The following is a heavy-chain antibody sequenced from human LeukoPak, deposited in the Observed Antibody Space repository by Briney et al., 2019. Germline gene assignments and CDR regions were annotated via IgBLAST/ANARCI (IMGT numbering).Heavy chain of an antibody. CDR3: AKGNNTISFNFDY. CDR2: VSGDGGVT. V-gene: IGHV3-43*02. CDR1: GFTFRDFS. D-gene: IGHD2-2*01. J-gene: IGHJ4*02. Sequence: GGSLRLSCTVSGFTFRDFSMHWVRQASGKGLQWVGLVSGDGGVTHYPDSVKGRFTISRDNNQNSLYLQMNSLTVEDSAFYYCAKGNNTISFNFDYWGQGTLVTVSS.